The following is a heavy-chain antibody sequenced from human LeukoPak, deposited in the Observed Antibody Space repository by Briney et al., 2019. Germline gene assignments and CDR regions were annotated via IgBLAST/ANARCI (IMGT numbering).Heavy chain of an antibody. V-gene: IGHV4-59*11. CDR1: GASISSHY. Sequence: SETLSLTCTVTGASISSHYWCWIRQTPGTGLKWIGDIYDRGSTTYNPSLKSRVSISVDTSRNQFFLNLRSVTAADTAVYYCAKIEVGRFDPWGQGTLVTVSS. D-gene: IGHD1-26*01. J-gene: IGHJ5*02. CDR2: IYDRGST. CDR3: AKIEVGRFDP.